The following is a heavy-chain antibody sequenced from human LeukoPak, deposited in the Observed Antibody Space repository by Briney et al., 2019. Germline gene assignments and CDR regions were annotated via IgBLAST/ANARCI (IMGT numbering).Heavy chain of an antibody. CDR1: GGSISNHY. CDR3: ARLSAMAEA. V-gene: IGHV4-4*07. D-gene: IGHD2-2*01. CDR2: IHSRGTT. J-gene: IGHJ5*02. Sequence: PSESLSLTCTVSGGSISNHYWTWIRQTAERGLEWIGRIHSRGTTNYTTSLKSRVTMSVDTSKSQCSLSLSSVTAADTAVYYCARLSAMAEAWRQGTLVTVSS.